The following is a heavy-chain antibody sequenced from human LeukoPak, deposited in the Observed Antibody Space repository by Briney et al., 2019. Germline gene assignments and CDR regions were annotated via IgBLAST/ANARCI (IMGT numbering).Heavy chain of an antibody. D-gene: IGHD1-14*01. CDR2: IIPIFGTA. V-gene: IGHV1-69*13. CDR1: GGTFSSYA. CDR3: ARDTPVSPAAFDY. J-gene: IGHJ4*02. Sequence: GASVKDSCKASGGTFSSYAISWVRQAPGQGLEWMGGIIPIFGTANYAQKFQGRVTITADESTSTAYMELSSLRSEDTAVYYCARDTPVSPAAFDYWGQGTLVTVSS.